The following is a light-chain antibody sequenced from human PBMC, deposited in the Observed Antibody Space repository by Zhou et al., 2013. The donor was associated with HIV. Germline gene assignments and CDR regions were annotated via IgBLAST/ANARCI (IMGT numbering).Light chain of an antibody. V-gene: IGKV1-27*01. CDR2: AAS. CDR1: QDISNY. J-gene: IGKJ3*01. Sequence: DIQMTQSPSSLSASVGDRVTITCRASQDISNYLAWYQQKPGKVPKLLIYAASTLQSGVPSRLSGSGAGTNFTLTISSLQPEDIAVYYCQQHDTLPLTFGPGTKVDIK. CDR3: QQHDTLPLT.